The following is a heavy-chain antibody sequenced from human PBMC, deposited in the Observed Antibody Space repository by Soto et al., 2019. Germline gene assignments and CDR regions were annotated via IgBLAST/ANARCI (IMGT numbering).Heavy chain of an antibody. CDR2: IYYSGST. CDR3: AKSLRFLEWLIFDP. D-gene: IGHD3-3*01. Sequence: QLQLQESGPGLVKPSETLSLTCTVSGGSISSSSYYWGWIRQPPGKGLEWIGSIYYSGSTYYNPSLKSRVTLSVDTSKNQFSLKLSSVTAADTAVYYCAKSLRFLEWLIFDPWGQGTLVTVSS. CDR1: GGSISSSSYY. V-gene: IGHV4-39*01. J-gene: IGHJ5*02.